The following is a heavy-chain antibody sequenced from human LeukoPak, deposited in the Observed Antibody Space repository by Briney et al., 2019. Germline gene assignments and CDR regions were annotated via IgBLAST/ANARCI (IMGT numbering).Heavy chain of an antibody. J-gene: IGHJ4*02. Sequence: SETLSLTCTVSGGSISSGNYYWSWLRQSAGKGLEWIGRISISGTTNYNRSLKSRVTILPDTSKNHFSLKLTSVTAADTALYFCAREQVVPNRIDYWGQGTQVTVSS. CDR3: AREQVVPNRIDY. V-gene: IGHV4-61*02. CDR1: GGSISSGNYY. D-gene: IGHD6-6*01. CDR2: ISISGTT.